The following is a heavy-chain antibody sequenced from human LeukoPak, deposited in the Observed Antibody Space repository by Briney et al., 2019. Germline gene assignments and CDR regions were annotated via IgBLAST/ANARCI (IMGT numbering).Heavy chain of an antibody. CDR2: IYYSGST. CDR1: GGSISSYY. D-gene: IGHD2-2*01. CDR3: ARKIRDCSSTSCYVFDP. Sequence: SETLSLTCTVSGGSISSYYWSWIRQPPGKGLEWIGYIYYSGSTNYNPSLKSRVTISVDTSKNQFSLKLSSVTAADTAVYYCARKIRDCSSTSCYVFDPWGQGTLVTVSS. V-gene: IGHV4-59*01. J-gene: IGHJ5*02.